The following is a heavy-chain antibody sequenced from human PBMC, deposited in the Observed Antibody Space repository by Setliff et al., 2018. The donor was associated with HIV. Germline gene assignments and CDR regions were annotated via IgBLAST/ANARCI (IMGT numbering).Heavy chain of an antibody. CDR1: GGSFSGYY. CDR3: ARGNAYPGIQLVGY. Sequence: SETLSLTCAVYGGSFSGYYWSWIRQPPGKGLEWIGEINHSGSTNYNPSLKSRVTISVDTSKNQFSLKLSSVTAADTAVYYCARGNAYPGIQLVGYWGQGTLVTVSS. CDR2: INHSGST. V-gene: IGHV4-34*01. J-gene: IGHJ4*02. D-gene: IGHD5-18*01.